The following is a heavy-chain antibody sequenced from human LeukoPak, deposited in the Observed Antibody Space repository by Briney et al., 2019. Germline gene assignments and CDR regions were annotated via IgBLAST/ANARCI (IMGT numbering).Heavy chain of an antibody. CDR3: ARDLGYGSGSYGPSNWFDP. CDR1: GYTFTSYG. CDR2: ISAYNGNT. J-gene: IGHJ5*02. V-gene: IGHV1-18*01. Sequence: ASVNVSCKASGYTFTSYGISWVRQAPGQGLEWMGWISAYNGNTNYAQKLQGRVTMTTDTSTSTAYMELRSLRSDDTAVYYCARDLGYGSGSYGPSNWFDPWGQGTLVTVS. D-gene: IGHD3-10*01.